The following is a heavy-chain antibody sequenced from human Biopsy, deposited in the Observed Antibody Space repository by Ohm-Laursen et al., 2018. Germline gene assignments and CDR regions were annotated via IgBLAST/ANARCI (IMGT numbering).Heavy chain of an antibody. D-gene: IGHD3-22*01. CDR2: INHSGRT. J-gene: IGHJ6*02. V-gene: IGHV4-34*01. Sequence: SETLSLTCAVNGESSSGYFWSWIRQTPGKGLEWTGEINHSGRTNYNPSLKSRVTISVDTSKNQFSLKVRSVTAADTAVYYCVRGVDYYDPYHYYALDVWGQGTTVTVSS. CDR3: VRGVDYYDPYHYYALDV. CDR1: GESSSGYF.